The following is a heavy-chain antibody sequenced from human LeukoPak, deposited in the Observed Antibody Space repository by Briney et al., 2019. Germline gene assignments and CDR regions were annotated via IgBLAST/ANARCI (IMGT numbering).Heavy chain of an antibody. CDR3: ARDQAITFGGVIVNPYYFDY. CDR2: ISAYNGNT. D-gene: IGHD3-16*02. CDR1: GYTFTSYG. Sequence: ASVKVSFKASGYTFTSYGISWVRQAPRQGLEWMGWISAYNGNTNYAQKLQGRVTMTTDTSTSTAYMELRSLRSDDTAVYYCARDQAITFGGVIVNPYYFDYWGQGTLVTVSS. J-gene: IGHJ4*02. V-gene: IGHV1-18*01.